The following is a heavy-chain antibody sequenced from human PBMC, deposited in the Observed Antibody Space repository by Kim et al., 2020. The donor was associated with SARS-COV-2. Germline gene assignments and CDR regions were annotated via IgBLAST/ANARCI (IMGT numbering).Heavy chain of an antibody. D-gene: IGHD6-13*01. Sequence: GGSLRLSCAASGFTFSSYSMNWVRQAPGKGLEWVSSISSSSSYIYYADSVKGRFTISRDNAKNSLYLQMNSLRAEDTAVYYCARDPSLYDSSSWYIITTGDYYYYGMDVWGQGTTVTVSS. CDR3: ARDPSLYDSSSWYIITTGDYYYYGMDV. CDR2: ISSSSSYI. V-gene: IGHV3-21*01. CDR1: GFTFSSYS. J-gene: IGHJ6*02.